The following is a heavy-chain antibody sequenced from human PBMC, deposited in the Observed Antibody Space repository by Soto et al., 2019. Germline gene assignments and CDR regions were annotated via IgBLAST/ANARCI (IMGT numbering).Heavy chain of an antibody. V-gene: IGHV1-69*01. CDR1: GGTFSTYA. CDR3: ARPKGTYSSGYYYFDF. CDR2: IIPLFGTA. D-gene: IGHD6-19*01. J-gene: IGHJ4*02. Sequence: QVQLEQSGGEVKQPGSSVRVSCKTSGGTFSTYAINWVRQAPGQGLEWMGAIIPLFGTADYSQKFQGRVTITADETTSTAYRELSSLRFDAAGVYFCARPKGTYSSGYYYFDFWGQGTLVTVSS.